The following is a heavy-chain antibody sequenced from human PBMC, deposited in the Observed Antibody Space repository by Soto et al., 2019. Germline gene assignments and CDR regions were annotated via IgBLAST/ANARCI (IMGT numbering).Heavy chain of an antibody. CDR3: ARGYSYGNNFYYYYGMEV. Sequence: QVQLVQSGAEVKQPGSSVKVSCKASGGTFSSYAISWVRQAPGQGLEWMGGIIPMFGTADHTQKFQGRVTITAGESTTTAYMELSSLRSEDTAIDYCARGYSYGNNFYYYYGMEVWGQGTTVTVSS. D-gene: IGHD5-18*01. V-gene: IGHV1-69*01. J-gene: IGHJ6*02. CDR2: IIPMFGTA. CDR1: GGTFSSYA.